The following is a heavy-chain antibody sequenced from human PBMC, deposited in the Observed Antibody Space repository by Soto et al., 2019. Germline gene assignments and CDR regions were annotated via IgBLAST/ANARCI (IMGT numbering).Heavy chain of an antibody. CDR2: INAGNGNT. CDR3: ARYVGYLDY. CDR1: GYTFTSYD. J-gene: IGHJ4*02. Sequence: ASVKVSCKASGYTFTSYDIHWVRQAPGQRLEWMGWINAGNGNTKYSQKFQGRVTITRDTSASTAYMDLSSLTSEDTAVYYCARYVGYLDYWGQGTLVTVSS. D-gene: IGHD6-13*01. V-gene: IGHV1-3*01.